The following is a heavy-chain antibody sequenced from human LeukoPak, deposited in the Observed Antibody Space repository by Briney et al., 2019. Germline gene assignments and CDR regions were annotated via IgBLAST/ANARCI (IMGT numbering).Heavy chain of an antibody. CDR3: ARDLGGSCYLHY. Sequence: GASVKVSCKASGYTFTSYYMHWVRQAPGQGLEWMGTINPSGGSTSYAQKFQGRVTMTRDMSMSTVYMELSSLRSEDTAVYYCARDLGGSCYLHYWGQGTLVTVSS. V-gene: IGHV1-46*01. D-gene: IGHD2-15*01. CDR2: INPSGGST. CDR1: GYTFTSYY. J-gene: IGHJ4*02.